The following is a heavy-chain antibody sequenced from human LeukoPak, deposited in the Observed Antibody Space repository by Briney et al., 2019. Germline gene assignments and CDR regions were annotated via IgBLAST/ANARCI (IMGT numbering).Heavy chain of an antibody. CDR3: AKESVWFGESNPFDY. J-gene: IGHJ4*02. V-gene: IGHV3-23*01. CDR1: GFIFSSYG. D-gene: IGHD3-10*01. CDR2: ISGSGGST. Sequence: GGSLRLSCAASGFIFSSYGMSWVRQAPGKGLEWVSAISGSGGSTYYADSVKGRFTISRDNSKNTVYLQMSSLRAEDTAVYYCAKESVWFGESNPFDYWGQGTLVTVSS.